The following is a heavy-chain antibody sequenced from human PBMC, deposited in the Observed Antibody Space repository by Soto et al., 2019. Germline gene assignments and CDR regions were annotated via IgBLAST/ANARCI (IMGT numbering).Heavy chain of an antibody. CDR1: GYTFTGYY. CDR2: INPNSGGT. CDR3: ARGWSYGDYYYGMDV. J-gene: IGHJ6*02. D-gene: IGHD1-26*01. V-gene: IGHV1-2*04. Sequence: ASVKVSCKASGYTFTGYYMHWVRQAPGQGLEWMGWINPNSGGTNYAQKFQGWVTMTRDTSISTAYMELSRLRSDDTAVYYCARGWSYGDYYYGMDVWGQGTTVTVSS.